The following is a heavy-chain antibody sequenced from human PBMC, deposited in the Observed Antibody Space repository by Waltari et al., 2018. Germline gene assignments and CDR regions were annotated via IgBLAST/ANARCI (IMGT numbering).Heavy chain of an antibody. J-gene: IGHJ4*02. CDR2: IIPILGIA. CDR1: GGTFSSST. CDR3: ARDPDYDFWSGYYGY. D-gene: IGHD3-3*01. V-gene: IGHV1-69*08. Sequence: QVQLVQSGAEVKKPGSSVKVSCKASGGTFSSSTISWVRQAPGQGLEGMGRIIPILGIANYAQKFQGRVTITADKSTSTAYMELSSLRSEDTAVYYCARDPDYDFWSGYYGYWGQGTLVTVSS.